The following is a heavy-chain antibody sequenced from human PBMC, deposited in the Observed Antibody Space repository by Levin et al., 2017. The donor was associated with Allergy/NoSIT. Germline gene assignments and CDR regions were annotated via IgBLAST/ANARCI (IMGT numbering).Heavy chain of an antibody. D-gene: IGHD5-18*01. CDR3: AKRRRGYSYGPSGY. V-gene: IGHV3-23*01. Sequence: GESLKISCAASGFTFSSYAMSWVRQAPGKGLEWVSAISGSGGSTYYADSVKGRFTISRDNSKNTLYLQMNSLRAEDTAVYYCAKRRRGYSYGPSGYWGQGTLVTVSS. J-gene: IGHJ4*02. CDR2: ISGSGGST. CDR1: GFTFSSYA.